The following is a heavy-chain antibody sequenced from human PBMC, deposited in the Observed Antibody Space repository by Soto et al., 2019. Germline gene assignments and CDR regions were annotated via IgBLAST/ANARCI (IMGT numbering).Heavy chain of an antibody. J-gene: IGHJ6*02. CDR3: ARVTPGNNLYYFYGMDV. V-gene: IGHV3-30*03. D-gene: IGHD1-1*01. CDR2: ISYEGSNT. CDR1: GFSFNTYG. Sequence: QVQLVESGGGVGQPGRSLRLSCVASGFSFNTYGIHWVRQSPGKGLEWVALISYEGSNTYYADSVKGRFTISRDNSKNTLYLQMNSLRVDDTGVYYCARVTPGNNLYYFYGMDVWGQGTSVTVSS.